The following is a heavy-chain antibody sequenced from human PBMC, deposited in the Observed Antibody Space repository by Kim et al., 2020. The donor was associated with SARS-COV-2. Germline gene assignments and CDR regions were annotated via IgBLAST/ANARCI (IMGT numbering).Heavy chain of an antibody. V-gene: IGHV1-69*13. CDR3: ASLEPKSIAVAGTHFDY. Sequence: SVKVSCKASGGTFSSYAISWVRQAPGQGLEWMGGIIPIFGTANYAQKFQGRVTITADESTSTAYMELSSLRSEDTAVYYCASLEPKSIAVAGTHFDYWGQGTLVTVSS. D-gene: IGHD6-19*01. CDR2: IIPIFGTA. CDR1: GGTFSSYA. J-gene: IGHJ4*02.